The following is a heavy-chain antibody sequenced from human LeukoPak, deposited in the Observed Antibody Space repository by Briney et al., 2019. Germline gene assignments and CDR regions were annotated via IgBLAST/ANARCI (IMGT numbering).Heavy chain of an antibody. Sequence: PSETLSLTCTVSGGSISSYYWSWIRQPPGKGLEWIGYIYYSGSTNYNPSLKSRVTISVDTSKNRFSLKLSSVTAADTAVYYCARGGRGYDSSGLFDYWGQGTLVTVSS. J-gene: IGHJ4*02. D-gene: IGHD3-22*01. CDR1: GGSISSYY. V-gene: IGHV4-59*01. CDR3: ARGGRGYDSSGLFDY. CDR2: IYYSGST.